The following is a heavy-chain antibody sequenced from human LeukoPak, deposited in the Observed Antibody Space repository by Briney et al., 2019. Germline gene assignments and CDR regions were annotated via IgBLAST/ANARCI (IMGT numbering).Heavy chain of an antibody. CDR2: ISGSGGST. J-gene: IGHJ4*02. CDR1: GFTFSSYA. CDR3: ARDPHGSYYYFDY. V-gene: IGHV3-23*01. Sequence: GGSLRLSCAASGFTFSSYAMSWVRQAPGKGLEWVSAISGSGGSTYYADSVKGRFTISRDNSKNTLYLQMNSLRAEDTAVYYCARDPHGSYYYFDYWGQGTLVTVSS. D-gene: IGHD1-26*01.